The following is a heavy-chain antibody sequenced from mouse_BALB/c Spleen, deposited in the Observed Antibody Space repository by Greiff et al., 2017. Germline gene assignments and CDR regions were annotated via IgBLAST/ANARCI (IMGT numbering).Heavy chain of an antibody. V-gene: IGHV1-69*02. Sequence: QVQLQQSGAELVKPGASVKLSCKASGYTFTSYWMHWVKQRPGQGLEWIGEIDPSDSYTNYNQKFKGKATLTVDKSSSTAYMQLSSLTSEDSAVYYCARWERGWGQGTLVTVSA. D-gene: IGHD4-1*01. CDR2: IDPSDSYT. CDR1: GYTFTSYW. CDR3: ARWERG. J-gene: IGHJ3*01.